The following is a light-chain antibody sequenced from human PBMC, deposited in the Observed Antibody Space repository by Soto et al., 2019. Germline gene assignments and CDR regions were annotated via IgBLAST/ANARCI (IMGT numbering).Light chain of an antibody. CDR3: QSYESSLSGFYV. Sequence: QSVLTQPPSVSGAPGQRVTISCTGSSSNIGADYDVHWYQQVPGAAPNLLIYGNNNRPSGVPDRFSGSKSGTSASLAITGLQAEDEADYYCQSYESSLSGFYVFGTGTKVTVL. CDR1: SSNIGADYD. J-gene: IGLJ1*01. CDR2: GNN. V-gene: IGLV1-40*01.